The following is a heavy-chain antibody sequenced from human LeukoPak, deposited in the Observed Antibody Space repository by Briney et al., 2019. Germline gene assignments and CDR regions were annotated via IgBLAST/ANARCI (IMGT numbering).Heavy chain of an antibody. CDR2: ICCDGSST. CDR3: ARSSGRWTYSNFLENYYGMDV. CDR1: GLTFSNHW. J-gene: IGHJ6*02. Sequence: GGSLTLSFAASGLTFSNHWMHWVRQAPGKGLVWVSRICCDGSSTSYADSVKGRFTISRDNAKNTLYLQMNSLRAEDTAVYYCARSSGRWTYSNFLENYYGMDVWGQGTTVTVSS. D-gene: IGHD4-11*01. V-gene: IGHV3-74*01.